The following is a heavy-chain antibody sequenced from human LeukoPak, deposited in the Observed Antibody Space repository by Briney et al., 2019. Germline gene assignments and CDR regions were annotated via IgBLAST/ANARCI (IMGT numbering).Heavy chain of an antibody. CDR1: GGSFSGYY. CDR2: INHSGST. D-gene: IGHD6-13*01. J-gene: IGHJ1*01. CDR3: AREAYSSSKYFQQ. V-gene: IGHV4-34*01. Sequence: SETLSLTCAVYGGSFSGYYWSWIRQPPGKGLEWIGEINHSGSTNYNPSLKSRVTISVDTSKNQFSLKLSSVTAADTAVYYCAREAYSSSKYFQQWGQGTLVTVFS.